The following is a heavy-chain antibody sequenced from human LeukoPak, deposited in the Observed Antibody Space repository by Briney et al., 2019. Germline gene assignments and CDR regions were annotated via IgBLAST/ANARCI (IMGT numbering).Heavy chain of an antibody. CDR2: INHSGST. J-gene: IGHJ6*03. V-gene: IGHV4-34*01. D-gene: IGHD1-26*01. CDR3: ARHRYSGSLYYYYYYMDV. Sequence: SETLSLTCAVYGGSFSGYYWSWIRQPPGKGLEWIGEINHSGSTNYNPSLKSRVTISVDTSKNQFSLKLSSVTAADTAVYYCARHRYSGSLYYYYYYMDVWGKGTTVTVSS. CDR1: GGSFSGYY.